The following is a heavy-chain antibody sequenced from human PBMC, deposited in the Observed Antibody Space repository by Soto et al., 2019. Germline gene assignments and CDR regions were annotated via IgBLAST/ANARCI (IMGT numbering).Heavy chain of an antibody. CDR1: GFMFSAYT. Sequence: LRLSCAASGFMFSAYTMNWVRQAPGKGLEWLSSITSDSDHIDYADSVRGRFTVSRDNARKSLYLQMDSLGAEDTGVYYCVTPYYYNHWGPGTLVTVSS. D-gene: IGHD3-22*01. CDR2: ITSDSDHI. V-gene: IGHV3-21*01. CDR3: VTPYYYNH. J-gene: IGHJ5*02.